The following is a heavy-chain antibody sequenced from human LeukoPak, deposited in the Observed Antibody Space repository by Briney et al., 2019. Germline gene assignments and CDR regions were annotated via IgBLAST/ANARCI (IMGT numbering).Heavy chain of an antibody. CDR3: ARPRWLQSDAFDI. V-gene: IGHV1-2*02. CDR1: GYTFTGYY. CDR2: INPNSGGT. J-gene: IGHJ3*02. Sequence: ASVKVSCKASGYTFTGYYMHWVRQAPGQGLEWMGWINPNSGGTNYAQKFQGRVTMTRDTSISTAYMELSRLRSDDTAVYYCARPRWLQSDAFDIWGQGTLVTVSS. D-gene: IGHD5-24*01.